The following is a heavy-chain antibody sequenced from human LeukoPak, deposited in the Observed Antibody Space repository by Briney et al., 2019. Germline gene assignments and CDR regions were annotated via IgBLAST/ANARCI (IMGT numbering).Heavy chain of an antibody. J-gene: IGHJ6*02. CDR3: ARIVETKVSILRANLHGMDV. CDR1: GFTFRSYS. Sequence: GGSLRLSCAASGFTFRSYSMNWVRQAPGKGLEWVANIKQDGSEKYHVDSVKGRFTISRDNAKNSLYLQMNSLRAEDTAVYYCARIVETKVSILRANLHGMDVWGQGTTVTVSS. V-gene: IGHV3-7*01. D-gene: IGHD4-17*01. CDR2: IKQDGSEK.